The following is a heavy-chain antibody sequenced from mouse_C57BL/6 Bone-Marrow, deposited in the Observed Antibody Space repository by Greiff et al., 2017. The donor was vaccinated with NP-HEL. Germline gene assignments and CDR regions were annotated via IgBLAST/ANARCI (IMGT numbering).Heavy chain of an antibody. CDR1: GFTFSNYW. CDR2: IRLKSDNYAT. V-gene: IGHV6-3*01. D-gene: IGHD1-1*01. Sequence: EVKLVESGGGLVQPGGSMKLSCVASGFTFSNYWMNWVRQSPEKGLEWVAQIRLKSDNYATHYAESVKGRFTISRDDSKSSVYLQMNNLRAEDTGMYYCTVGSSYPYYYAMDYWGQGTSVTVSS. J-gene: IGHJ4*01. CDR3: TVGSSYPYYYAMDY.